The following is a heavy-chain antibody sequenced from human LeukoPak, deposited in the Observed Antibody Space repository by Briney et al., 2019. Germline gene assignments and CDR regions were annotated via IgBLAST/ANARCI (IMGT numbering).Heavy chain of an antibody. D-gene: IGHD3-16*01. Sequence: GGSLRLCCAASGFTFSRNGMHWVRQAPGKGLEWVAVISYDGSKKCYADSVKDRFTISRDNSENTLYLQMSSLRAEDSAVYYCAKDRRSNWAFDSWGQGTLVTVSS. CDR1: GFTFSRNG. CDR2: ISYDGSKK. J-gene: IGHJ4*02. V-gene: IGHV3-30*18. CDR3: AKDRRSNWAFDS.